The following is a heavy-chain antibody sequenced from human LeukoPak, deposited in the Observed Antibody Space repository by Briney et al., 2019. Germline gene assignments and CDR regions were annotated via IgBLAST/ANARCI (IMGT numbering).Heavy chain of an antibody. D-gene: IGHD3-10*01. CDR1: GGSISSYY. J-gene: IGHJ5*02. CDR2: INHSGST. Sequence: SETLSLTCTVSGGSISSYYWSWIRQPPGKGLEWIGEINHSGSTNYNPSLKSRVTISVDTSKNQSSLKLSSVTAADTAVYYCARWRRRITMVRAEENWFDPWGQGTLVTVSS. V-gene: IGHV4-34*01. CDR3: ARWRRRITMVRAEENWFDP.